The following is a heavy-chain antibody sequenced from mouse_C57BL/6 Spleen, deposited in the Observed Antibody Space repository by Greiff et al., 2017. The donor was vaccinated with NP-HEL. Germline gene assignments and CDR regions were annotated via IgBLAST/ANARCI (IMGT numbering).Heavy chain of an antibody. D-gene: IGHD2-4*01. CDR1: GYTFTEYT. Sequence: VRLQQSGAELVKPGASVKLSCKASGYTFTEYTIHWVKQRSGQGLEWIGWFYPGSGSIKYNEKFKDKATLTADKSSSTVYMELSRLTSEDSAVYFCARHEEGLRRRYYAMDYWGQGTSVTVSS. CDR2: FYPGSGSI. V-gene: IGHV1-62-2*01. CDR3: ARHEEGLRRRYYAMDY. J-gene: IGHJ4*01.